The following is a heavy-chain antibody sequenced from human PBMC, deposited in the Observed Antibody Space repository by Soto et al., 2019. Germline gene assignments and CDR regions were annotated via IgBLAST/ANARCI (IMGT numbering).Heavy chain of an antibody. CDR1: GGTFSSYT. CDR3: ARSNKAIFGVAQDV. Sequence: QVQLVQSGAEVKKPGSSVKVSCKASGGTFSSYTISWVRQAPGQGLEWMGRIIPILGIANYAQKFQGRVTITADKATSTAYMELSSLRSEDTAVYYCARSNKAIFGVAQDVWGKGTTVTVSS. D-gene: IGHD3-3*01. CDR2: IIPILGIA. V-gene: IGHV1-69*02. J-gene: IGHJ6*04.